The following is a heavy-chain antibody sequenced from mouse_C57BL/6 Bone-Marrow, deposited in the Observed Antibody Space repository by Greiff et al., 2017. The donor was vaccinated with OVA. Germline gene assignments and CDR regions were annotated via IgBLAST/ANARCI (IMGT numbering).Heavy chain of an antibody. D-gene: IGHD2-4*01. Sequence: EVMLVESGGDLVKPGESLKLSCAASGFTFSSYGMSWVRQTPDKRLEWVATISSGGSYPYYPDSVKGRFTISRDNAKHTLYLQMSSLKSEDTAMYYCARRGYDYLYYFDYWGQGTTLTVSS. V-gene: IGHV5-6*02. CDR1: GFTFSSYG. CDR2: ISSGGSYP. CDR3: ARRGYDYLYYFDY. J-gene: IGHJ2*01.